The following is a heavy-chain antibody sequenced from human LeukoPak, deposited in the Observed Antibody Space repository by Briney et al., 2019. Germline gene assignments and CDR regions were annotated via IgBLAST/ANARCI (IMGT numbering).Heavy chain of an antibody. J-gene: IGHJ5*02. Sequence: PSETLSLTCTVSGGSISSNSYYWGWIRQPPGKGLEWIGSTYYSGSTYYNPSLKSRVTISVDTSKNQFSLKLSSVTAADTAVYYCARAMALAGEYWFDPWGQGTLVTVSS. CDR1: GGSISSNSYY. V-gene: IGHV4-39*07. CDR3: ARAMALAGEYWFDP. D-gene: IGHD6-19*01. CDR2: TYYSGST.